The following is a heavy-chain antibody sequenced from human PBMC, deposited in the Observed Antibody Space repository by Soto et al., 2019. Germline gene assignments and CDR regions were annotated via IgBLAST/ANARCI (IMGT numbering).Heavy chain of an antibody. Sequence: EVQLLESGGGLVQPGGSLRLSCAASGFTFSSYAMSWVRQAPGKGLEWVSAISGSGGSTYYADSVKGRFTISRDNSKYTLYLQMNSLRAEDTAVYYCAKARAAGTWSYYGMDVWGQGTTVTVSS. CDR2: ISGSGGST. CDR1: GFTFSSYA. V-gene: IGHV3-23*01. CDR3: AKARAAGTWSYYGMDV. D-gene: IGHD6-13*01. J-gene: IGHJ6*02.